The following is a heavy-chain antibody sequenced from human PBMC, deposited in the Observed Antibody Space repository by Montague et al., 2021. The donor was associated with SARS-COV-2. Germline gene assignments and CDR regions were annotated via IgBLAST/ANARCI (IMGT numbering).Heavy chain of an antibody. Sequence: TLSLTCTVSGGSINYYYWHWLRQSAAKGLEWIGRIYSSGNANYSPSXXSRVTMSVDTSQNQFSLKLNSLTAADTAVYYCARGDHPQSASWYFFDTWGQGALVTASS. CDR3: ARGDHPQSASWYFFDT. CDR2: IYSSGNA. CDR1: GGSINYYY. D-gene: IGHD6-13*01. V-gene: IGHV4-4*07. J-gene: IGHJ4*02.